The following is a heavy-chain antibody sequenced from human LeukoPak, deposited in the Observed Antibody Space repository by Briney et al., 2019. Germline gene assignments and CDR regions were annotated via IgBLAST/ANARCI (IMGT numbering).Heavy chain of an antibody. CDR1: GGSISSRNW. CDR2: IYHSGST. D-gene: IGHD4-17*01. V-gene: IGHV4-4*02. J-gene: IGHJ4*02. CDR3: ARASHDYGDYSHFDY. Sequence: SGTLSLTCAVSGGSISSRNWWSWVRQPPGKGLEWIGEIYHSGSTNYNPSLKTRVTISVDKSKNQFSLKLSSVTAADTAVYYCARASHDYGDYSHFDYWGQGTPVTVSS.